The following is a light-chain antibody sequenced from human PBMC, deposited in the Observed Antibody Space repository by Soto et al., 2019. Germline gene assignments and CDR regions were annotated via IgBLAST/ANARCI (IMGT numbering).Light chain of an antibody. CDR1: RSVTSS. CDR2: GAS. V-gene: IGKV3D-15*01. J-gene: IGKJ1*01. CDR3: QQYNNWPSWT. Sequence: DIVLPQSRGTLSLSPGERAPLSCRASRSVTSSYVAWYQQKPGQAPRLLIHGASRRATGIPARFSGSGSGTEFTLTISSLQSEDFAVYYCQQYNNWPSWTLGQGTKVDIK.